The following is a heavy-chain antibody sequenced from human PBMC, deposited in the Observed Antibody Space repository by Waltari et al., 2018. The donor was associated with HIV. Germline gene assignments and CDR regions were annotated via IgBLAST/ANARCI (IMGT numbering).Heavy chain of an antibody. J-gene: IGHJ4*02. CDR3: ARRTVGAVAGTVSFDY. CDR2: INHSGST. V-gene: IGHV4-34*01. D-gene: IGHD6-19*01. Sequence: QVQLQQWGAGLLKPSETLSLTCAVYGGSFSGYYWSWIRQPPGKGLEWIGEINHSGSTNYNPSLKSRVTISVDTSKNQFSLKLSSVTAADTAVYYCARRTVGAVAGTVSFDYWGQGTLVTVSS. CDR1: GGSFSGYY.